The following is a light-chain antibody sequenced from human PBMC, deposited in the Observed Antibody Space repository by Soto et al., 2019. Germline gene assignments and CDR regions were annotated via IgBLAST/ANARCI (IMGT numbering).Light chain of an antibody. J-gene: IGKJ1*01. V-gene: IGKV3-20*01. CDR1: QTVRNNY. CDR3: QQYGSSPPRWT. CDR2: DAS. Sequence: VLTQSPGTLSLYPGERATLSCSSVQTVRNNYLACYQQKPGQAPKLLIHDASSRATGIPDRFSGGGSGTDFTLTISRLEPEDFAVFYCQQYGSSPPRWTFGQGTKVDI.